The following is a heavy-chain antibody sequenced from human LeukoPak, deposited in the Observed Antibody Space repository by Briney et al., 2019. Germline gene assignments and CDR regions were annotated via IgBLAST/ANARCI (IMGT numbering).Heavy chain of an antibody. CDR1: GFTFSSYE. D-gene: IGHD3-10*01. Sequence: GGSLRLSCAASGFTFSSYEMNWVRQAPGKGLEWVSFISSSGSTMYYADSVKGRFTISRHNSENTLYLQMNSLRAEDTAVYYCARDGGVVRGYYYGMDVWGQGTTVTVSS. CDR3: ARDGGVVRGYYYGMDV. V-gene: IGHV3-48*03. CDR2: ISSSGSTM. J-gene: IGHJ6*02.